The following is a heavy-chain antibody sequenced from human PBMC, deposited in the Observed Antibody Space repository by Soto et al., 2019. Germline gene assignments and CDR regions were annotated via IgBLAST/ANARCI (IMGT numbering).Heavy chain of an antibody. D-gene: IGHD3-10*02. J-gene: IGHJ6*02. Sequence: QVQLQESGPGLVKPSGTLSLTCAVSGGSISSSNWWSWVRQPPGKGLEWIGEIYHSGSTNYNPSLKSRVTLSVDKSKNQSSLKLSSVTAADTAVYYCASVRGGYYYAMDVWGQGTTVTVSS. CDR1: GGSISSSNW. CDR3: ASVRGGYYYAMDV. CDR2: IYHSGST. V-gene: IGHV4-4*02.